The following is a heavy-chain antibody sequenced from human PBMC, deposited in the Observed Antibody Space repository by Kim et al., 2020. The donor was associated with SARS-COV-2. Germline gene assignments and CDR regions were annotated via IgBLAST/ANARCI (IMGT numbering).Heavy chain of an antibody. J-gene: IGHJ6*02. V-gene: IGHV3-48*03. CDR1: GFTFSSYE. CDR3: ARDGGVATIVYYYYGMDV. CDR2: ISSSGSTR. D-gene: IGHD5-12*01. Sequence: GGSLRLSCAASGFTFSSYEMNWVRQAPGKGLEWVSYISSSGSTRYYADSVKGRFTISRDNAKNSLYLQMNSLRAEDTAVYYCARDGGVATIVYYYYGMDVWGQGTTVTVSS.